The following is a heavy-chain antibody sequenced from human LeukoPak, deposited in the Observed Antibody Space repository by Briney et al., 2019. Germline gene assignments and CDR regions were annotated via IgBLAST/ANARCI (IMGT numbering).Heavy chain of an antibody. CDR3: ARDLSLEYCTGISCP. V-gene: IGHV3-48*03. Sequence: GGSLRLSCAASGFTFNTYEMNWVRQAPGEGLEWISYISRSGTTIYYADSVKGRFTISRDNAKNSLFLQMNNLRAEDTGVYYCARDLSLEYCTGISCPWGQGTLVTVSS. J-gene: IGHJ5*02. CDR1: GFTFNTYE. CDR2: ISRSGTTI. D-gene: IGHD2-8*02.